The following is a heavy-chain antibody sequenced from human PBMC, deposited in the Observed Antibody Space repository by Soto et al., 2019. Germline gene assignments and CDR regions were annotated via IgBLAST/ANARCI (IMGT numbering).Heavy chain of an antibody. CDR3: TTDKLLWFGEFLAAFDI. Sequence: PGGSLRLSCAASGFTFSNAWMSWVRQAPGKGLEWVGRIKSKTDGGTTDYAAPVKGRFTISRDDSKNTLYLQMNSLKTEDTAVYYCTTDKLLWFGEFLAAFDIWGQGTMVTVSS. V-gene: IGHV3-15*01. J-gene: IGHJ3*02. CDR1: GFTFSNAW. CDR2: IKSKTDGGTT. D-gene: IGHD3-10*01.